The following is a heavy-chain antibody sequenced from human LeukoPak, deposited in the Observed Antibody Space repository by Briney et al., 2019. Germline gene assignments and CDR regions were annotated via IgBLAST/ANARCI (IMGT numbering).Heavy chain of an antibody. CDR1: GFTFSSYA. V-gene: IGHV3-64*01. CDR2: ISSNGGST. D-gene: IGHD6-19*01. Sequence: GGPLRLSYAASGFTFSSYAMHWVRQAPGKGLEYVSAISSNGGSTYYANSVKGRFTISRDNSKNTLYLQMGSLRAEDMAVYYCARAVAVFPFDYWGQGTLVTVSS. J-gene: IGHJ4*02. CDR3: ARAVAVFPFDY.